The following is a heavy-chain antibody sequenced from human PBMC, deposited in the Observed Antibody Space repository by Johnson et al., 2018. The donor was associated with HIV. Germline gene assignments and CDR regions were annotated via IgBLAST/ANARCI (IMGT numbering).Heavy chain of an antibody. CDR3: ARDSRWSYDAFDI. D-gene: IGHD5-24*01. J-gene: IGHJ3*02. Sequence: MHWVRQAPGKGLEWVSVIYSGGNTYYADSVKGRFTISRDNSKNTVFLQMNRLRAEDTAVYYCARDSRWSYDAFDIWGQGTMVTVSS. CDR2: IYSGGNT. V-gene: IGHV3-66*01.